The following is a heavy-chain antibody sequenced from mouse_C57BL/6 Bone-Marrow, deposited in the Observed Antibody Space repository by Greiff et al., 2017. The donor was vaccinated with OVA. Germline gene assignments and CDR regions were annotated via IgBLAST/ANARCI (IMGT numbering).Heavy chain of an antibody. CDR2: ISDGGSYT. V-gene: IGHV5-4*01. D-gene: IGHD4-1*02. CDR3: AREPTGTCAV. CDR1: GFTFSSYA. J-gene: IGHJ3*01. Sequence: EVMLVESGGGLVKPGGSLKLSCAASGFTFSSYAMSWVRQTPEKRLEWVATISDGGSYTYYHDNVKGRFTISRDNAKNNLYLQMSHLTAEYTAMYYCAREPTGTCAVWGQGTLVTVSA.